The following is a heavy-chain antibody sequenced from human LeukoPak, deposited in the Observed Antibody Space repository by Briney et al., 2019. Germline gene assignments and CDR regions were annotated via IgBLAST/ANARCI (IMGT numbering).Heavy chain of an antibody. J-gene: IGHJ4*02. Sequence: LTGGSLRLSCAASGFTFSSYAMHWVRQAPGGGLEWVAVISYDGINKYYADSVKGRFTISRDNSKNTLYLQMNSLRAEDTAVYYCARDRALGYFFDYWGQGTLVTVSS. V-gene: IGHV3-30*04. CDR1: GFTFSSYA. D-gene: IGHD1-26*01. CDR3: ARDRALGYFFDY. CDR2: ISYDGINK.